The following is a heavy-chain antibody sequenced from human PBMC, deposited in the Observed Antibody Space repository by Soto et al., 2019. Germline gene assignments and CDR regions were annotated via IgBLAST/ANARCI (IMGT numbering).Heavy chain of an antibody. CDR2: ISSSSNYI. Sequence: EVQLVESGGGLVKPGGSLRLSCAASGFTFTSYTMNWVRQAPGKGLEWVSSISSSSNYIYYADSVKGRFTISSDNAKNSLYLQINSLRAEDTAVYYCARELNYYDSSGYHSTEGAHWGQGTLVTVSS. V-gene: IGHV3-21*01. CDR3: ARELNYYDSSGYHSTEGAH. D-gene: IGHD3-22*01. J-gene: IGHJ4*02. CDR1: GFTFTSYT.